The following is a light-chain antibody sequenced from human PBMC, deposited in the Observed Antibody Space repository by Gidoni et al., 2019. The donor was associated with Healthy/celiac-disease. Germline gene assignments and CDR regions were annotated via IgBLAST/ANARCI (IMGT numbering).Light chain of an antibody. CDR3: QQRYSTPYT. Sequence: DIQMTQSPSSLSASVGDRVTITCRASQSISSYLNWYQQKPGKAPKLLIYAASSLQSGVPSRFSGSGSGTDFTLTISSLQPEDFATYYCQQRYSTPYTFXQXTKLEIK. V-gene: IGKV1-39*01. J-gene: IGKJ2*01. CDR2: AAS. CDR1: QSISSY.